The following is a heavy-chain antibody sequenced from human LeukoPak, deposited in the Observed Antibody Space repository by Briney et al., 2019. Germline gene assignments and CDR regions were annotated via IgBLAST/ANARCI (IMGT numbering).Heavy chain of an antibody. J-gene: IGHJ4*02. CDR1: GFTFSDYA. CDR3: ARGYIATY. CDR2: LSYGGTNK. V-gene: IGHV3-30-3*01. Sequence: GGSLRLSCAASGFTFSDYAMHWVRQAPGKGLEWVAVLSYGGTNKYYADSVKGRFTISRDNSKNSLYLQMNSLRAEDTAVYYCARGYIATYWGQGTLVTVSS. D-gene: IGHD6-13*01.